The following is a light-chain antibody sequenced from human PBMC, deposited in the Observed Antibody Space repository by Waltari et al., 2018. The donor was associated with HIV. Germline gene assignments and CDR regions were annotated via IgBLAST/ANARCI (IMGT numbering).Light chain of an antibody. J-gene: IGLJ2*01. Sequence: QSALPQPASVSGSPGQSIPIHSTGTSRYVGSYTLVSRFQQHPSKPPKLMIYEGSKRPSGVSNRFSGSKSGSTASLTISGLQAEDEAGYYCCSYAGSSPVLFGGGTKLTVL. CDR1: SRYVGSYTL. CDR3: CSYAGSSPVL. CDR2: EGS. V-gene: IGLV2-23*01.